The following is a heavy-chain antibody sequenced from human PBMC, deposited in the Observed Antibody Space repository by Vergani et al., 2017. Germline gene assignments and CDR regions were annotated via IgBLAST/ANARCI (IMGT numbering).Heavy chain of an antibody. D-gene: IGHD5-18*01. V-gene: IGHV3-30*18. CDR1: GFTFSSYG. CDR3: AKDMDTAMVPSYYFDY. Sequence: VQLLESGGGLVQPGGSLRLSCAASGFTFSSYGMHWVRQAPGKGLEWVAVISYDGSNKYYADSVKGRFTISRDNSKNTLYLQMNSLRAEDTAVYYCAKDMDTAMVPSYYFDYWGQGTLVTVSS. J-gene: IGHJ4*02. CDR2: ISYDGSNK.